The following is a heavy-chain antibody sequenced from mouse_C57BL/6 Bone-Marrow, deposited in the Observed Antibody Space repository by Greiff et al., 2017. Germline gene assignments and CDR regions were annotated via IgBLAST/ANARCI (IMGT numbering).Heavy chain of an antibody. V-gene: IGHV1-82*01. D-gene: IGHD1-1*01. CDR2: IYPGDGDT. CDR3: ARWYYGSSSGDC. Sequence: QVQLQQSGPELVKPGASVKISCKASGYAFSSSWMNWVKQRPGKGLEWIGRIYPGDGDTNYNGKFTGKATLTADKSSSTAYMQLSSLTSEDSAVYFCARWYYGSSSGDCWGQGTALTVSS. J-gene: IGHJ2*01. CDR1: GYAFSSSW.